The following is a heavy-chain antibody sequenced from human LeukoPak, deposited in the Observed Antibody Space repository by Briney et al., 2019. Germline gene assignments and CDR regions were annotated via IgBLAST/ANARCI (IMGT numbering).Heavy chain of an antibody. CDR2: ISRSSTYI. Sequence: GGSLRLSCAASGFTFSSYSMNWVRQAPGEGLEWVSSISRSSTYILYADSVKGRFTISRDNAKNSLYPQMNSLRAEDTAVYYCARFERIAVVGEEYWGQGTLVTVSS. V-gene: IGHV3-21*01. CDR1: GFTFSSYS. CDR3: ARFERIAVVGEEY. D-gene: IGHD6-19*01. J-gene: IGHJ4*02.